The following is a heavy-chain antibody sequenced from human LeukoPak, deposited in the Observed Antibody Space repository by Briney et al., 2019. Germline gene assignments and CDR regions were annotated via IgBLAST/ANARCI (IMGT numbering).Heavy chain of an antibody. CDR1: GFFFSSFG. CDR3: ASTPFYCSGSSCPYYMDV. V-gene: IGHV3-33*01. D-gene: IGHD2-15*01. Sequence: GGSLRLSCAASGFFFSSFGMHWVRQAPGKGLEWVAVIWDDGSNKYYADSVKGRFTISRDNSKNTLYLQMNSLRAEDTAVYYCASTPFYCSGSSCPYYMDVWGKGTTVTVSS. J-gene: IGHJ6*03. CDR2: IWDDGSNK.